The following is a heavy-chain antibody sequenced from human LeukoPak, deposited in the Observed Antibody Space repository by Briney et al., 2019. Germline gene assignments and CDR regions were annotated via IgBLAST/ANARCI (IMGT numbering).Heavy chain of an antibody. D-gene: IGHD6-25*01. CDR1: GYSISSGYY. CDR2: IYHSGST. Sequence: PSETLSLTCAVSGYSISSGYYWGWIRQAPGKGLEWIGSIYHSGSTYYNPSLKSRVTISVDTSKNQFSLKLSSVTAADTAVYYCARHVSRPAKFPSAIDYWGQGTLVTVSS. V-gene: IGHV4-38-2*01. CDR3: ARHVSRPAKFPSAIDY. J-gene: IGHJ4*02.